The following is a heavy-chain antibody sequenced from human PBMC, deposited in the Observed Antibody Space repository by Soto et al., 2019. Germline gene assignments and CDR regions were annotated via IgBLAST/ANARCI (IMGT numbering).Heavy chain of an antibody. V-gene: IGHV1-18*01. CDR2: ISASNGDT. CDR3: ARMVRGSNIDYYHYMDV. J-gene: IGHJ6*03. CDR1: GYSFTSHG. D-gene: IGHD3-10*01. Sequence: QVQLVQSGAEVKKPGASVKVSCKASGYSFTSHGISWVRQAPGQGLEWMAWISASNGDTNYAQKFQGRVTVTTDTSTSTGYMELRSLRSEDTAVYYCARMVRGSNIDYYHYMDVWGKGTRVTVSS.